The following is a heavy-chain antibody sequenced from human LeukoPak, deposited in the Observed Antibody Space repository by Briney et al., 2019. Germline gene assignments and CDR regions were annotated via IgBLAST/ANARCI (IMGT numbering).Heavy chain of an antibody. D-gene: IGHD6-19*01. V-gene: IGHV1-18*04. Sequence: GASVTVSYKASGYTFTKYGISGVRQAPGKGVEWMGWISAYNGNTNYEQKLQGRVTMTTDTSTSTAYMELRSLRSDDTAVYYCAREHSGWYNYWGQGTLVTVSS. CDR3: AREHSGWYNY. CDR2: ISAYNGNT. CDR1: GYTFTKYG. J-gene: IGHJ4*02.